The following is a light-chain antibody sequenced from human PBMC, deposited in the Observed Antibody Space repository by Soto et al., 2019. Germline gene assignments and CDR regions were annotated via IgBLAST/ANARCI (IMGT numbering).Light chain of an antibody. J-gene: IGKJ1*01. CDR1: HSVSSSY. Sequence: EIVLTQSPGTLSLSPGERATLSCRASHSVSSSYLAWYQQKPGQAPSLLIYGASNRATGIPDRFSGSGSGTDCTITISRLEPEDVAVYYCQQYDSSPRTVGQGTKVEI. CDR2: GAS. V-gene: IGKV3-20*01. CDR3: QQYDSSPRT.